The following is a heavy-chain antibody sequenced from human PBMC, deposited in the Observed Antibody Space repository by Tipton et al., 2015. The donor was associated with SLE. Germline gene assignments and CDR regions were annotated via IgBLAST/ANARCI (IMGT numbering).Heavy chain of an antibody. CDR2: INPDSGDT. CDR1: GYTFSDYY. Sequence: QSGAEVKKPGASVKVSCKASGYTFSDYYMHWVRQAPGQGLEWMGWINPDSGDTKYAQKFQGRVTMTRDTSISTAYMELSSLRSDDTAMYYCARPPYYDFWSGLGTDFDYWGQGTLVTVSS. J-gene: IGHJ4*02. V-gene: IGHV1-2*02. D-gene: IGHD3-3*01. CDR3: ARPPYYDFWSGLGTDFDY.